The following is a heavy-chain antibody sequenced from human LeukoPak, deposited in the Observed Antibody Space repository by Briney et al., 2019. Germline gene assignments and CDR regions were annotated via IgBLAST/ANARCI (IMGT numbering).Heavy chain of an antibody. D-gene: IGHD3-10*01. CDR3: AKDSWYGSGSYEELPTDY. V-gene: IGHV3-23*01. CDR1: GFTFSSYG. CDR2: ISGSGGST. Sequence: GGTLRLSCAASGFTFSSYGMSWVRQAPGKGLEWVSAISGSGGSTYYADSVKGRFTISRDNSKNTLYLQMNSLRAEDTAVYYCAKDSWYGSGSYEELPTDYWGQGTLVTVSS. J-gene: IGHJ4*02.